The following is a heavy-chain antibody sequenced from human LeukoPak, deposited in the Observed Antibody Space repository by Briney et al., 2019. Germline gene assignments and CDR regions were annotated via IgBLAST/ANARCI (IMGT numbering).Heavy chain of an antibody. CDR2: IKQDGSEK. Sequence: GGSLRLSCAASGFTFSSYWMSWVRQAPGKGLEWVANIKQDGSEKYYVDSVKGRFTISRDNVENSLSLQMNNLRAEDTAVYYCVRGGPSTWSWGQGTLVTVSS. V-gene: IGHV3-7*01. CDR3: VRGGPSTWS. CDR1: GFTFSSYW. D-gene: IGHD2-15*01. J-gene: IGHJ5*02.